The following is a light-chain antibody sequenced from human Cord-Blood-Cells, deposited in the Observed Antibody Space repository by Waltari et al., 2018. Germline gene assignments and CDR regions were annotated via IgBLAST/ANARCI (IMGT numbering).Light chain of an antibody. CDR3: QQRSNWPLT. J-gene: IGKJ4*01. CDR2: DAS. CDR1: QSFSSY. V-gene: IGKV3-11*01. Sequence: EIVLTQSPATLSLSPGERATLSCRASQSFSSYLAWYQQKPGKAPRLLIYDASNRATGIPARFSGSGSGTDFTLTISSLEPEDFAVYYCQQRSNWPLTFGGGTKVEIK.